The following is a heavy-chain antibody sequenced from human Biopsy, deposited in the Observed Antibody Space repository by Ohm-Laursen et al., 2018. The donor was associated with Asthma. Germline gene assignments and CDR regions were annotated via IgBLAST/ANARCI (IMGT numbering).Heavy chain of an antibody. J-gene: IGHJ3*02. V-gene: IGHV3-30*01. CDR2: ISKDASTQ. CDR3: VRDGTDDAFDI. Sequence: SLRLSCAAFGFSFSNLAIHWVRQAPGKGLEWVRVISKDASTQDYADSVKGRFTMARDNSKNTLDLQMNSLREEDTAVYYCVRDGTDDAFDIWGQGTVVSVSS. D-gene: IGHD1-1*01. CDR1: GFSFSNLA.